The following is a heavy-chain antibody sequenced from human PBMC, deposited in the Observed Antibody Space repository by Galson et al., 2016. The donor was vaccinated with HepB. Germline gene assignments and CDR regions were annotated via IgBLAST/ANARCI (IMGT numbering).Heavy chain of an antibody. D-gene: IGHD1-14*01. V-gene: IGHV3-33*01. J-gene: IGHJ4*02. Sequence: SLRLSCAASGFIFSSYAMHWVRQAPGKGLEWVAVIWYXGSLKYYADSVKGRFTISRDNSKNTLCLQMKSLRAEDTAVDDCARNYRSIPPAYYFDYWGQGTLVTVSS. CDR3: ARNYRSIPPAYYFDY. CDR1: GFIFSSYA. CDR2: IWYXGSLK.